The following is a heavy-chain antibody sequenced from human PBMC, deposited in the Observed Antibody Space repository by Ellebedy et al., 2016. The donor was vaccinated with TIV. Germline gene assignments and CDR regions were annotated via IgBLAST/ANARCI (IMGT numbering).Heavy chain of an antibody. D-gene: IGHD1-26*01. CDR2: IYPGDSDT. J-gene: IGHJ2*01. CDR1: GYSFTSYW. V-gene: IGHV5-51*01. CDR3: ARTLYSGSWTWYFDL. Sequence: GESLKISXEGSGYSFTSYWIGWVRQMPGKGLEWMGIIYPGDSDTRYSPSFQGQVTISADKSISTAYLQWSSLKASDTAMYYCARTLYSGSWTWYFDLWGRGTLVTVSS.